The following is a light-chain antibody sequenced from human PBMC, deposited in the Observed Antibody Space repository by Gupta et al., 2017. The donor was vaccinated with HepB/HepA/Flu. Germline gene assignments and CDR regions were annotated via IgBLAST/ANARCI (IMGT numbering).Light chain of an antibody. V-gene: IGLV10-54*04. Sequence: QAGQTQPPSVSKGLRQTATLTCTGNTNNIGNQGATWLQQHQGRPHILLSYRNNNWPAGISDRVSASRSGNTASLTITGLLPEDEADYYCSTGASTRSAVLFGGGTKLTVL. J-gene: IGLJ2*01. CDR1: TNNIGNQG. CDR3: STGASTRSAVL. CDR2: RNN.